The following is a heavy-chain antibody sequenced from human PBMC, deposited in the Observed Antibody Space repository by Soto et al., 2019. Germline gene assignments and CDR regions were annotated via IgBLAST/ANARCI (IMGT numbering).Heavy chain of an antibody. J-gene: IGHJ4*02. CDR1: GFTFSSFG. D-gene: IGHD6-19*01. CDR3: AKDRGWSSADLDY. CDR2: ISYDGSKK. V-gene: IGHV3-30*18. Sequence: QVQLVESGGGVVQPGRSLRLSCAASGFTFSSFGMHWVRQVPGKGLEWVAFISYDGSKKYYADSVKGRFTISRDKSKNTLYLQMSSLRVEDTAVYYCAKDRGWSSADLDYWGQGTLVTVSS.